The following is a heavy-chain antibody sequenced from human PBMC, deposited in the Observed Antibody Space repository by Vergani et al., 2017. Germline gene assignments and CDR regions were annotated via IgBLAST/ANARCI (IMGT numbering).Heavy chain of an antibody. V-gene: IGHV1-18*04. CDR3: ARGPPDYDFWSLKAFQH. CDR2: ISAYNGKT. D-gene: IGHD3-3*01. Sequence: QVQLVQSGAEVKKPGASVKVSCKASGYTFTSYGISWVRQAPGQGLEWMGWISAYNGKTNDAQKLQGRVTMTTDTSTSTAYMELRSLRSDDTAVYYCARGPPDYDFWSLKAFQHWGQGTLVTVSS. J-gene: IGHJ1*01. CDR1: GYTFTSYG.